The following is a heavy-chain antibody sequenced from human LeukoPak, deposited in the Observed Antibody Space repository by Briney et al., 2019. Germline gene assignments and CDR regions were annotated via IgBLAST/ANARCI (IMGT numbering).Heavy chain of an antibody. CDR2: INHSGST. J-gene: IGHJ4*02. CDR3: ARAGGRSESYYFDY. Sequence: SETLSLTCAVYGGSFSGYYWSWIRQPPGKALEWIGEINHSGSTNYNPSLKRRVTISVDTSKNQFSLQLSSVTAADTAVYYCARAGGRSESYYFDYWGQGTLVTVSS. CDR1: GGSFSGYY. V-gene: IGHV4-34*01. D-gene: IGHD1-14*01.